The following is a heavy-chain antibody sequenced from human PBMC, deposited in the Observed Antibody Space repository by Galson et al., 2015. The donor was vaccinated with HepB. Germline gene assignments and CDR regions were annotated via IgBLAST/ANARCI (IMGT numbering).Heavy chain of an antibody. J-gene: IGHJ4*02. CDR2: ISGSSSTI. CDR1: GFTFNRYS. D-gene: IGHD3-22*01. V-gene: IGHV3-48*02. Sequence: SLRLSCAASGFTFNRYSLNWVRQAPGKGLEWVSYISGSSSTIYYADSVKGRFTIFRDNAKNSLYLQMNSLRDGDTAVYYCAREIYDSSAYFDYWGQGTLVTVSS. CDR3: AREIYDSSAYFDY.